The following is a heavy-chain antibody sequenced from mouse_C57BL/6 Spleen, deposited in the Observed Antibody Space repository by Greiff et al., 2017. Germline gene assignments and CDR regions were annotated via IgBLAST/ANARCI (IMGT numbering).Heavy chain of an antibody. CDR1: GYTFTEYT. CDR2: FYPGSGSI. CDR3: ARHEEAYDYDVYYAMDY. V-gene: IGHV1-62-2*01. J-gene: IGHJ4*01. D-gene: IGHD2-4*01. Sequence: QVQLQQSGAELVKPGASVKLSCKASGYTFTEYTIHWVKQRSGQGLEWIGWFYPGSGSIKYNEKFKDKATLTADKSSSTVYMELSRLTSEDSAVYFVARHEEAYDYDVYYAMDYWGQGPSVTVSS.